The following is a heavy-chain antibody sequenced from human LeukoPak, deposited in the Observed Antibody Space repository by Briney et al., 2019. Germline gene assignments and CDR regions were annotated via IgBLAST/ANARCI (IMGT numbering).Heavy chain of an antibody. CDR1: GCSISSGGYS. V-gene: IGHV4-30-2*01. Sequence: PSETLSLTCAVPGCSISSGGYSWSWIRQPPGKGLEWNGYICHSGSTYYNPSLKSRVTISENRSKNQFSLKHSSMTAADTAVYYCARDQGGCKDWGQGTLVTVSS. J-gene: IGHJ4*02. D-gene: IGHD6-19*01. CDR2: ICHSGST. CDR3: ARDQGGCKD.